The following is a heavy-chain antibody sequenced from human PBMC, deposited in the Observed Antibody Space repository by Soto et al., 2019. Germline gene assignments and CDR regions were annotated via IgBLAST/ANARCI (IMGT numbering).Heavy chain of an antibody. CDR2: IIPIFGTA. D-gene: IGHD4-4*01. J-gene: IGHJ6*02. CDR1: GGTFSSYA. CDR3: ARVRYYSNFDYYYYGMDV. V-gene: IGHV1-69*06. Sequence: GASVKVSCNASGGTFSSYAISWVRQAPGQGLEWMGGIIPIFGTANYAQKFQGRVTITADKSTSTAYMELSSLRSEDTAVYYCARVRYYSNFDYYYYGMDVWGQGTTVTVSS.